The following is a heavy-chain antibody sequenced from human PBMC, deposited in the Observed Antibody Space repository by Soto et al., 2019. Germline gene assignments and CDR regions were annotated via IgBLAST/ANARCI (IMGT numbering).Heavy chain of an antibody. J-gene: IGHJ4*02. Sequence: QVQLVESGGGVVQPGRSLRLSCAASGFTFSSYATHWVRQAPGKGLEWVAVISYDGSNKYYADSVKGRFTISRDNSKNTLYPQMNSLRAEDTAVYYCARDFSGFSYSSSWYTGYTGRYFDYWGQGTLVTVSS. V-gene: IGHV3-30-3*01. CDR3: ARDFSGFSYSSSWYTGYTGRYFDY. CDR2: ISYDGSNK. CDR1: GFTFSSYA. D-gene: IGHD6-13*01.